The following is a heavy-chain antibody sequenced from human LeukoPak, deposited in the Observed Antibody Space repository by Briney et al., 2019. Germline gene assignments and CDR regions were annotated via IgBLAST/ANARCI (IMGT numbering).Heavy chain of an antibody. CDR2: IWYDGSNK. CDR1: GFTFRRYG. J-gene: IGHJ4*02. CDR3: AKDRGVQLWLFDY. D-gene: IGHD5-18*01. Sequence: PGGSLRLSCAASGFTFRRYGVHWVPRAPGKGREGGAVIWYDGSNKYYADSVKGRFTISRDNSKNTLYLQMNSLRAEDTAVYYCAKDRGVQLWLFDYWGQGTLVTVSS. V-gene: IGHV3-33*06.